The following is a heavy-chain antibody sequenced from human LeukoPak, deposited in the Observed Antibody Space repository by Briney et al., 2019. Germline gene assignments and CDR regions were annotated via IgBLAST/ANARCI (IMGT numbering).Heavy chain of an antibody. Sequence: GGSLRLSCAAPGLTFSSYSMSWVRQTVGKGLECVAKIREDGNEKHYVDSVKGRFTISRDNAKNSLFPQMNNLRVDDTAVYYCVRDYRGGWNDYWGQGTLVTVSS. D-gene: IGHD1-26*01. CDR1: GLTFSSYS. J-gene: IGHJ4*02. CDR2: IREDGNEK. CDR3: VRDYRGGWNDY. V-gene: IGHV3-7*01.